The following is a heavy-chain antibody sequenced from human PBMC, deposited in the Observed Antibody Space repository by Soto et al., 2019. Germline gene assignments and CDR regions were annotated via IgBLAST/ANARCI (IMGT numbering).Heavy chain of an antibody. CDR1: GFPFRSYS. J-gene: IGHJ6*03. CDR2: ISSSSSTI. Sequence: GGSLSLSCAASGFPFRSYSMNWVRQAPGKGLEWVSYISSSSSTIYYADSVKGRFTISRDNAKNSLYLQMNSLRAEDTAVYYCARARFEGEYYMDVWGKGTTVTVSS. V-gene: IGHV3-48*01. CDR3: ARARFEGEYYMDV. D-gene: IGHD3-10*01.